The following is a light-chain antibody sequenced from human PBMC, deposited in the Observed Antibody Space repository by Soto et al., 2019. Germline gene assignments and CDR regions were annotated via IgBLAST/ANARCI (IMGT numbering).Light chain of an antibody. CDR3: QQRSNWPSWT. CDR2: DAS. Sequence: EIVLTQSPATLYLSPGERATLSCRASQSVSSYLAWYQQKPGQAPMLLIYDASNRATGIPARLSGSGSGTDFALTISSLEPEDFAVYYCQQRSNWPSWTFGQGTKVEIK. V-gene: IGKV3-11*01. J-gene: IGKJ1*01. CDR1: QSVSSY.